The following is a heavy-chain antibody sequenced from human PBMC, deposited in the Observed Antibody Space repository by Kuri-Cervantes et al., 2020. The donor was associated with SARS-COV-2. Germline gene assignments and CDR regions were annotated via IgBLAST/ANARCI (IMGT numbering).Heavy chain of an antibody. D-gene: IGHD5-24*01. V-gene: IGHV1-69*05. CDR3: ATSRWLQVPDY. CDR2: IIPIFGTA. Sequence: SVKVSCKASGGTFSSYAISWVRQAPGQGPEWMGGIIPIFGTANYAQKFQGRVTITTDESTSTAYMELSSLRSEDTAVYYCATSRWLQVPDYWGQGTLVTVSS. CDR1: GGTFSSYA. J-gene: IGHJ4*02.